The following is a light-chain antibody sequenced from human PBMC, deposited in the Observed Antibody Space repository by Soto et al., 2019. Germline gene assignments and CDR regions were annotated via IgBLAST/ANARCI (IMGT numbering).Light chain of an antibody. CDR2: EGT. CDR1: SSDVGAYNL. J-gene: IGLJ2*01. Sequence: LTQPASVSGSPEQSITISCTGTSSDVGAYNLVSWYQQLPGKAPRLIIYEGTKRPSGISHRFSGSKSDNTASLTISGLRAEDEAHYHCCSYAGSRTFVFGGGTK. CDR3: CSYAGSRTFV. V-gene: IGLV2-23*01.